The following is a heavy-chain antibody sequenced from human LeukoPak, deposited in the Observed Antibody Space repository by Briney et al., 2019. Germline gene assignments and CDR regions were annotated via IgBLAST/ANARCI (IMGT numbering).Heavy chain of an antibody. D-gene: IGHD6-19*01. CDR3: ARATPPRIAVAGNLAY. V-gene: IGHV3-30*04. J-gene: IGHJ1*01. CDR1: GFTFSSYA. CDR2: ISYDGSNK. Sequence: PGRSLRFSCAASGFTFSSYAMHWVRQAPGKGLEWVAVISYDGSNKYYADSVKGRFTISRDNSKNTLYLQMNSLRAEDTAVYYCARATPPRIAVAGNLAYWGQGTVVTVSS.